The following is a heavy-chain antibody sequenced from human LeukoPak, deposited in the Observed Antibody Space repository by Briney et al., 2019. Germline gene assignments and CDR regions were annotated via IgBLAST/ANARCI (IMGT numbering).Heavy chain of an antibody. V-gene: IGHV1-69*13. J-gene: IGHJ4*02. D-gene: IGHD3-16*01. CDR2: IIPIFGTA. Sequence: SSVKVSCKSSGGTFSSYAISWVGQAPGQGREWMGGIIPIFGTATYAQKFQGRVTITADESTSTAYMQMSSLRSEDTAVYYCASRGFMNDVDYWGQGTLVTVSS. CDR1: GGTFSSYA. CDR3: ASRGFMNDVDY.